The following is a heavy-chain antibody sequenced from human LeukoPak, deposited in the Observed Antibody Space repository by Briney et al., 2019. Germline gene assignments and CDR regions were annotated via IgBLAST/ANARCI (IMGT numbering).Heavy chain of an antibody. D-gene: IGHD6-6*01. CDR1: GFTFSSYG. V-gene: IGHV3-30*02. J-gene: IGHJ6*03. CDR3: ARVRPSSIAARRGYYYYMDV. Sequence: GGSLRLSCAASGFTFSSYGMHWVRQAPGKGLEWVAFIRYDGSNKYYADSVKGRFTISRDNSKNTLYLQMNSLRAEDTAVYYCARVRPSSIAARRGYYYYMDVWGKGTTVTVSS. CDR2: IRYDGSNK.